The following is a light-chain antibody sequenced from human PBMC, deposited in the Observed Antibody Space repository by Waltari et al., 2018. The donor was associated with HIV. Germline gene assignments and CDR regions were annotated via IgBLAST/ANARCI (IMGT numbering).Light chain of an antibody. CDR2: EVN. CDR1: SSDVGGSKY. Sequence: QSALTQPPSASGSPGPSVTISCTGTSSDVGGSKYVSWYQQHPGKAPKLMIYEVNKRPSGVPDRFSGSKSANMASLTVSGLQADDEADYYCNSYAGSNNWVFGGGTKLTVL. V-gene: IGLV2-8*01. CDR3: NSYAGSNNWV. J-gene: IGLJ3*02.